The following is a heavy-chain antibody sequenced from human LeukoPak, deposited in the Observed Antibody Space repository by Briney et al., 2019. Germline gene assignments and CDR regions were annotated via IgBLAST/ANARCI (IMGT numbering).Heavy chain of an antibody. CDR2: MSSDGSTT. Sequence: GGSLRLSCAASGFTFSSYWMHWVRQGPGKGLVWVSRMSSDGSTTSYADSVKGRFTISRDNAKNTLYLQMNSLRVEDTAVYYCARDSRYYYDSRNYDNVAFDMWGQGTMVTASS. J-gene: IGHJ3*02. D-gene: IGHD3-10*01. V-gene: IGHV3-74*01. CDR3: ARDSRYYYDSRNYDNVAFDM. CDR1: GFTFSSYW.